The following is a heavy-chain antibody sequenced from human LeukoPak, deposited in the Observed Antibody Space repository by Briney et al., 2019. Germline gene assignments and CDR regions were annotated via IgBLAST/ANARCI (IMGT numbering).Heavy chain of an antibody. CDR3: ARADYDFWSGDGGFDP. D-gene: IGHD3-3*01. CDR1: GYTFTSYG. V-gene: IGHV1-18*01. J-gene: IGHJ5*02. Sequence: GASVKVCCKASGYTFTSYGISWVRQAPGQGLEWKGWNSAYNGNTNYAQKLQGRVTMTTDTSTSTAYMELRSLRSDDTAVYYCARADYDFWSGDGGFDPWGQGTLATVSS. CDR2: NSAYNGNT.